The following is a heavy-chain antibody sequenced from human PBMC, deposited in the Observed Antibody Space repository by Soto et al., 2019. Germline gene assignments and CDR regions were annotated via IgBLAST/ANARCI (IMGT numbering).Heavy chain of an antibody. J-gene: IGHJ4*02. CDR3: ARDLALGDY. CDR2: IKEDGSEI. Sequence: GGSLRLSCAASGFTFSSYWMSWVRQAPGKGLEWVANIKEDGSEIYYVDAVKGRFTISRDNAKNSLYPQMNSLRAEDTAVYYCARDLALGDYWGQGTLVTVSS. V-gene: IGHV3-7*01. CDR1: GFTFSSYW.